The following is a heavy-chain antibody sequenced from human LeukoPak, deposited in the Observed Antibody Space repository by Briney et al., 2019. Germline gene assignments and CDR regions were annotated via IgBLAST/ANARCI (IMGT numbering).Heavy chain of an antibody. V-gene: IGHV4-34*01. CDR3: ARRRITMIVVVPTPFDY. J-gene: IGHJ4*02. CDR1: GGSFSGYY. D-gene: IGHD3-22*01. CDR2: INHSGST. Sequence: SETLSLPCAVSGGSFSGYYWSWLRQPPGKGLEWIGEINHSGSTNYNPSLKSRVTISVDTSKNQFSLKLSSVTAADTAVYYCARRRITMIVVVPTPFDYWGQGTLVTVSS.